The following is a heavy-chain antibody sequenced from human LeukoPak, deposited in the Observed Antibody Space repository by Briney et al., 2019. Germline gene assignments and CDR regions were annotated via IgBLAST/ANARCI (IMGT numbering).Heavy chain of an antibody. CDR1: GGSISSYY. J-gene: IGHJ6*03. D-gene: IGHD5-12*01. V-gene: IGHV4-4*09. CDR2: IYTSGST. CDR3: ASIRRGYSGYDHGCYYYYMDV. Sequence: SETLSLTCTVSGGSISSYYWSWIRQPPGKGLEWIGYIYTSGSTNYNPSLKSRVTISVDTSKNQFSLKLSSVTAADTAVYYCASIRRGYSGYDHGCYYYYMDVWGKGTTVTVSS.